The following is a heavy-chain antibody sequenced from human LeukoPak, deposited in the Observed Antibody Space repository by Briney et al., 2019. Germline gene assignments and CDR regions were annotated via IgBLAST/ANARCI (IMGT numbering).Heavy chain of an antibody. V-gene: IGHV3-23*01. Sequence: PGGSLRLSCAASGFTFRRYGMNWVRQAPGKGLEWVSAISGSGGSTYYADSVKGRFTISRDNSKNTLYLQMNSLRAEDTAVYYCAKTYDSSGYYRTYYFDYWGQGTLVTVSS. CDR1: GFTFRRYG. CDR2: ISGSGGST. CDR3: AKTYDSSGYYRTYYFDY. J-gene: IGHJ4*02. D-gene: IGHD3-22*01.